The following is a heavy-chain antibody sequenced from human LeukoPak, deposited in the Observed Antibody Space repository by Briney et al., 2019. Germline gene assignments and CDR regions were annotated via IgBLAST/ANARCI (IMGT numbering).Heavy chain of an antibody. V-gene: IGHV4-59*08. CDR1: GGSTSSYY. J-gene: IGHJ4*02. D-gene: IGHD6-6*01. CDR3: ARLGDSSSRLYYFDY. Sequence: SETLSLTCTVSGGSTSSYYWSWIRQPPGKGLEWIGYFHYSGSTNYNPSLKSRVTISVDTSKNQFSLKLSSVTAADTAVYYCARLGDSSSRLYYFDYWGQGTLVTVSS. CDR2: FHYSGST.